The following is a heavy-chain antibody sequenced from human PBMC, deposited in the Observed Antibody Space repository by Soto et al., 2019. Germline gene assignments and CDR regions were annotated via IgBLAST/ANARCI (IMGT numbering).Heavy chain of an antibody. D-gene: IGHD3-16*01. J-gene: IGHJ4*02. V-gene: IGHV4-30-2*01. CDR1: GGSISSGAFS. CDR3: ARGTIVMITFGGPHY. Sequence: SETLSLTCIVSGGSISSGAFSWTWIRQPPGKGLELIGYVSYSGSSFYNPSLQSRASISIDRSKNHFSLDLSSVTAADTAVYYCARGTIVMITFGGPHYWGQGTLVTVSS. CDR2: VSYSGSS.